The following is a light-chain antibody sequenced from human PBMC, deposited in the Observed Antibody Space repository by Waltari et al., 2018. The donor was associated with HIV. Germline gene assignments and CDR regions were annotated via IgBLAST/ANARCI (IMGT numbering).Light chain of an antibody. CDR1: SGHSTYG. Sequence: QLVLTQSPSASASLGASVKLTCTLSSGHSTYGIAWHQQQPEKGPRYLMKVNSDGSHPKGDGIPDRFLGSSSGAERYLTISSLQSEDEAVYYCQTWGPGFGVFGRGTQLTVL. J-gene: IGLJ3*02. V-gene: IGLV4-69*01. CDR2: VNSDGSH. CDR3: QTWGPGFGV.